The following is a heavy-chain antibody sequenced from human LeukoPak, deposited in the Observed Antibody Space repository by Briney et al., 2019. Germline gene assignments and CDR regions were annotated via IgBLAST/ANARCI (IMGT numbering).Heavy chain of an antibody. CDR3: ARAFKEGLDPYYYYGMDV. V-gene: IGHV4-39*07. CDR1: GGSISGSSYY. D-gene: IGHD3-16*01. J-gene: IGHJ6*02. CDR2: IYYSGST. Sequence: SETLSLTCTVSGGSISGSSYYWGWIRQPPGKGLEWIGSIYYSGSTYYNPSLKSRVTISVDTSKNQFSLKLSSVTAADTAVYYCARAFKEGLDPYYYYGMDVWGQGTTVTVSS.